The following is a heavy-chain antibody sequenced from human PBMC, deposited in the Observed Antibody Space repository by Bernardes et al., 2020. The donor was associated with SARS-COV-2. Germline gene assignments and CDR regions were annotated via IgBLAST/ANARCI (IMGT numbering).Heavy chain of an antibody. V-gene: IGHV4-59*08. J-gene: IGHJ3*02. CDR3: ARQGFLGAFDI. Sequence: SETLSLTCTVSGGSISGYYWSWLRQPPGKGLEWTGYIYYTGSTNYNPSLKSRVTISMDTSKNQFSLKLSSVTAADTAVYYCARQGFLGAFDIWGQGTLVTVSS. CDR1: GGSISGYY. CDR2: IYYTGST.